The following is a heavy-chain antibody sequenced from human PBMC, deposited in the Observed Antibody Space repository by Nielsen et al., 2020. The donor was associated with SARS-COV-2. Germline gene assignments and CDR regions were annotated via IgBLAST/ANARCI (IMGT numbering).Heavy chain of an antibody. J-gene: IGHJ5*02. D-gene: IGHD6-19*01. CDR1: GYTFTSYG. V-gene: IGHV1-18*01. CDR2: ISAYNGNT. CDR3: ARWFQIRSGWYPEGSWFDP. Sequence: ASVKVSCKASGYTFTSYGISWVRQAPGQGLEWMGWISAYNGNTNYAQKLQGRVTMTTDTSTSTAYMELRSPRSDDTAVYYCARWFQIRSGWYPEGSWFDPWGQGTLVTVSS.